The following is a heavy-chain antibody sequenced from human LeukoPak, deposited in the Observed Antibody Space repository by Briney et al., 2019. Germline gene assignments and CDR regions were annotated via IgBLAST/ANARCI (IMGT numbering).Heavy chain of an antibody. CDR1: GYTFTSYY. Sequence: ASVKVSRKASGYTFTSYYMHWARQAPGQGLEWMGIINPSGGSTSYAQKFQGRVTMTRDTSTSTVYMELSSLRSEDTAGYYCARDRYYYDSSGYIRGISFDYWGQGTLVTVSS. J-gene: IGHJ4*02. CDR3: ARDRYYYDSSGYIRGISFDY. CDR2: INPSGGST. V-gene: IGHV1-46*01. D-gene: IGHD3-22*01.